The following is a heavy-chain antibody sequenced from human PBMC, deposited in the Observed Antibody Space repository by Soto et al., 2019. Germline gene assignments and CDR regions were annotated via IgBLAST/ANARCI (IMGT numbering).Heavy chain of an antibody. D-gene: IGHD5-18*01. CDR1: GFTFENYA. J-gene: IGHJ6*02. V-gene: IGHV3-23*01. CDR2: ISGTGSRT. CDR3: ARGGRYTYGYGDYSYGMDV. Sequence: GSLRLSCEVSGFTFENYAMNWVRQAPGKGLEWVSGISGTGSRTSYADSVRGRFTISRDNVNNTLSLQMDSLRAEDTAVYYCARGGRYTYGYGDYSYGMDVWGQGTTVTVSS.